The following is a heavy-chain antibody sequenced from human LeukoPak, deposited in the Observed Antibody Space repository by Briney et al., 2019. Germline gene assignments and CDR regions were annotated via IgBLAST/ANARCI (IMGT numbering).Heavy chain of an antibody. CDR3: ARGDIVATQKGAFDI. D-gene: IGHD5-12*01. J-gene: IGHJ3*02. CDR2: IIPIFGTA. CDR1: GGTFSSYA. Sequence: ASVKVSCKXSGGTFSSYAISWVRQAPGQGLEWMGVIIPIFGTANYAQKFQGRVTITTDESTGTAYMELSSLRSEDTAVYYCARGDIVATQKGAFDIWGQGTMVTVSS. V-gene: IGHV1-69*05.